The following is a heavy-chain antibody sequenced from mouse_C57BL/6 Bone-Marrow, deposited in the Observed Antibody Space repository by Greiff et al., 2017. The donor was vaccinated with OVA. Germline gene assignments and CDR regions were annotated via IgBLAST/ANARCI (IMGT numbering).Heavy chain of an antibody. D-gene: IGHD1-1*01. CDR2: ISSGGDYI. CDR3: TRGGSSPYYFDY. V-gene: IGHV5-9-1*02. J-gene: IGHJ2*01. CDR1: GFTFSSYA. Sequence: EVQLVESGEGLVKPGGSLKLSCAASGFTFSSYAMSWVRQTPEKRLEWVAYISSGGDYIYYADTVKGRFTISRDNARNTLYLQMSSLKSEDTAMYYCTRGGSSPYYFDYWGQGTTLTVSS.